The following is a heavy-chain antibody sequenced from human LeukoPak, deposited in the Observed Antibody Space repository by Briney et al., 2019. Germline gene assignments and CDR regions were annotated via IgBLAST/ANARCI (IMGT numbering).Heavy chain of an antibody. V-gene: IGHV3-23*01. Sequence: GGSLRLSPVASGFTPSNYAMSWVRQTPGKGLEWIAALNGGRTFFQDSVRGRFTISRDNSKNTLYLQLNSLRGDDTAVYYCVKEVTGYGYFDYWGRGTLVTVSS. J-gene: IGHJ4*02. D-gene: IGHD2-2*03. CDR1: GFTPSNYA. CDR2: LNGGRT. CDR3: VKEVTGYGYFDY.